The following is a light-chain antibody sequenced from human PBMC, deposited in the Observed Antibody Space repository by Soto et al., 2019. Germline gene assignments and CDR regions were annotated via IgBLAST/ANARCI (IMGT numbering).Light chain of an antibody. V-gene: IGKV3-11*01. Sequence: EIVLTQSPATLSLSPGERATLSCRASQGVSSYLAWYQQKPGQAPRLLIYDASTRATGIPARFSGRGSGTDCTLTISSLEPEDFAVYCCQQRSNWITCGQGTLLEIK. J-gene: IGKJ5*01. CDR3: QQRSNWIT. CDR1: QGVSSY. CDR2: DAS.